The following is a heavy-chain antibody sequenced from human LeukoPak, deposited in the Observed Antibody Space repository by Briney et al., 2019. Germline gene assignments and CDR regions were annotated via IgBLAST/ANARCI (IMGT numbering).Heavy chain of an antibody. Sequence: SETLSLTCTVSGGSISSSSYYWGWIRQPAGKGLEWIGRIYTSGSTNYNPSLKSRVTISVDTSKNQFSLKLSSVTAADTAVYYCARGPAADAFDIWGQGTMVTVSS. CDR1: GGSISSSSYY. D-gene: IGHD6-13*01. V-gene: IGHV4-61*02. CDR2: IYTSGST. J-gene: IGHJ3*02. CDR3: ARGPAADAFDI.